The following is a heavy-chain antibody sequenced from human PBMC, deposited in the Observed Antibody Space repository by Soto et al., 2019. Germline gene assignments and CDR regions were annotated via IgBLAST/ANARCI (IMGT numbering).Heavy chain of an antibody. CDR3: ARGSYYSGWV. V-gene: IGHV6-1*01. Sequence: SQTLSLTCALSGDSVSSTSTAWSWIRQSPSRGLEWLGRTYYRSKWYSDYAVSVKSRITINPDTSKNQFSLQLNSVTPDDTAVYYCARGSYYSGWVWGQGTLVTVSS. D-gene: IGHD6-19*01. CDR2: TYYRSKWYS. J-gene: IGHJ4*02. CDR1: GDSVSSTSTA.